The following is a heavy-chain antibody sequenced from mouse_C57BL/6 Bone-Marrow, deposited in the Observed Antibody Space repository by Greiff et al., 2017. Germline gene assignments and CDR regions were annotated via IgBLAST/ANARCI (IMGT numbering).Heavy chain of an antibody. CDR3: ARVTTVVAHFDY. CDR1: GYTFTDYY. CDR2: IYPGSGNT. Sequence: QVQLQQSGAELVRPGASVKLSCKASGYTFTDYYINWVKQRPGQGLEWIARIYPGSGNTYYNEKFKGKATLTAEKSSSTAYMQLSSLTSEDSADYCCARVTTVVAHFDYWGQGTTLTVSS. J-gene: IGHJ2*01. V-gene: IGHV1-76*01. D-gene: IGHD1-1*01.